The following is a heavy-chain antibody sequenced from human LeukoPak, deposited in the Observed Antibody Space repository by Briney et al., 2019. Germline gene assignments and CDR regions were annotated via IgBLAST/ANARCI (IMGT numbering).Heavy chain of an antibody. J-gene: IGHJ6*02. V-gene: IGHV1-46*01. D-gene: IGHD6-13*01. Sequence: ASVKVSCKASEYIITSYHMHWVRQAPGQGLEWIGIINPSGGSTSYAQKFQGRVTWTRDTSTNTVYMELRSLRSEDTAVYYCARDLGSSSWTYYYGMDVWGQGTTVTVSS. CDR2: INPSGGST. CDR1: EYIITSYH. CDR3: ARDLGSSSWTYYYGMDV.